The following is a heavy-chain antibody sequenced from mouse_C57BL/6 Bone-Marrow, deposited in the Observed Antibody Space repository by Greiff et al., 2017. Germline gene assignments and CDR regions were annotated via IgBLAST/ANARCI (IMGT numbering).Heavy chain of an antibody. Sequence: QVQLKQSGPGLVAPSQSLSITCTVSGFSLTSYAISWVRQPPGKGLEWLGVIWTGGGTNYNSALKSRLSISTDNSKSQVFLKMDSLQTDDTARYYCARKGYYGSSYVPLYWYFDVWGTGTTVTVSS. CDR2: IWTGGGT. V-gene: IGHV2-9-1*01. CDR1: GFSLTSYA. J-gene: IGHJ1*03. CDR3: ARKGYYGSSYVPLYWYFDV. D-gene: IGHD1-1*01.